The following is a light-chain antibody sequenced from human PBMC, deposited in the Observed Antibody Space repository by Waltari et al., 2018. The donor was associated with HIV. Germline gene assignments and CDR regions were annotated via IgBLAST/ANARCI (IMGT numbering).Light chain of an antibody. CDR2: GTS. CDR3: QSYDSSLSVWV. Sequence: QSVLTQPPSVSGAPGQRVTISCTGSSSTIGAGYAVHWYQQLPGPAPKLLIYGTSNRPSGVPDRFSGSKSGTSASLAITGLLAEDEADYYCQSYDSSLSVWVFGGGTKLTVL. J-gene: IGLJ3*02. CDR1: SSTIGAGYA. V-gene: IGLV1-40*01.